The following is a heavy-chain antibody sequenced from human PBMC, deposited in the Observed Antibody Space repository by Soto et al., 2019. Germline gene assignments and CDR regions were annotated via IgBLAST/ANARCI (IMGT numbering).Heavy chain of an antibody. CDR2: VHHSWGS. CDR1: GGSISSYY. V-gene: IGHV4-59*08. CDR3: ARQGFGPLHGLVDV. J-gene: IGHJ6*02. D-gene: IGHD3-10*01. Sequence: QVQLQESGPGLVKPSETLSLSCTVSGGSISSYYWSWFRQSPGKRMEWIGYVHHSWGSSYNPSLQSRVAISLDTSKSQCSLKVTSVTATDTAVYYCARQGFGPLHGLVDVWGQGTTVTVS.